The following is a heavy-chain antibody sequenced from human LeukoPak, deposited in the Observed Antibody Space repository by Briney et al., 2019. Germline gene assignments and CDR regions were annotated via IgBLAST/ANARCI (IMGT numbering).Heavy chain of an antibody. CDR2: IRHDESKT. CDR1: GLIFSSYG. V-gene: IGHV3-30*02. J-gene: IGHJ6*03. CDR3: AKPVIPSAYQGTYYMDV. Sequence: GGSLRLSCAASGLIFSSYGMHWVRQAPGEGLERVAYIRHDESKTSYADSVKGRFTISRDNSKNTLYLQMHSLRAEDTALYYCAKPVIPSAYQGTYYMDVWGKGTTVTVSS. D-gene: IGHD3-16*01.